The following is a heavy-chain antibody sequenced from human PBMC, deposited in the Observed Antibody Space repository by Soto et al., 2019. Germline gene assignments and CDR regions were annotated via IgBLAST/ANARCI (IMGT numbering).Heavy chain of an antibody. CDR1: GYTLTTLF. V-gene: IGHV1-46*01. CDR2: SNPGYPAGRST. CDR3: AMEAIVAGATAGMDG. Sequence: QVQLVQSGAEVKKPGASVKVSCKASGYTLTTLFMHWVRQAPGQGLEWMGVSNPGYPAGRSTTSGQKFQGRVTMTTDTSTSTVYMELSRLRSDDTAVYYGAMEAIVAGATAGMDGWGQGTTVTVSS. J-gene: IGHJ6*02. D-gene: IGHD1-26*01.